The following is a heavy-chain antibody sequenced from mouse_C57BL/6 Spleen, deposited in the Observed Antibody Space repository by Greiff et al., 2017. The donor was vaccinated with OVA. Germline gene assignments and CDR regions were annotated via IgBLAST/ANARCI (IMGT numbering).Heavy chain of an antibody. CDR1: GFTFSSYA. D-gene: IGHD1-1*01. V-gene: IGHV5-9-1*02. Sequence: DVKLVESGEGLVKPGGSLKLSCAASGFTFSSYAMSWVRQTPEKRLEWVAYISSGGDYIYYADTVKGRFTISRDNARNTLYLQMSSLKSEDTATYYCTRGGITTVVDYFDYWGQGTTLTVSS. CDR2: ISSGGDYI. CDR3: TRGGITTVVDYFDY. J-gene: IGHJ2*01.